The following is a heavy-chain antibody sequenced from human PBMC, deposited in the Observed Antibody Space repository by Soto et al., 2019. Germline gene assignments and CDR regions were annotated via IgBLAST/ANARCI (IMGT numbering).Heavy chain of an antibody. V-gene: IGHV3-33*01. CDR2: IWYDGSNK. Sequence: QVQLVESGGGVVQPGRSLRLSCAASGFTFSSYGMHWVRQAPGKGLEWVAVIWYDGSNKYYADSVKGRFTISRDNSKNTLYLQMNSLRAEDTAVYYCARDRVVEMPYYGMDVWGQGTTVTVSS. J-gene: IGHJ6*02. CDR1: GFTFSSYG. CDR3: ARDRVVEMPYYGMDV. D-gene: IGHD2-15*01.